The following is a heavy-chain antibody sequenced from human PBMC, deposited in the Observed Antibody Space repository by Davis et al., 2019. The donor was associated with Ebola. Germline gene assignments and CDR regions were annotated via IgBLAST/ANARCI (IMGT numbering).Heavy chain of an antibody. CDR2: ISSDSDYI. J-gene: IGHJ4*02. V-gene: IGHV3-11*06. CDR1: GFTFSDYY. Sequence: GESLKISCAASGFTFSDYYMSWIRQAPGKGLEWVSSISSDSDYIYYADSAKGRFTISRDNAKNSLYLQMNSLTAEDTAVYYCARDSYYYDSSDYYDYWGQGTLVTVSS. CDR3: ARDSYYYDSSDYYDY. D-gene: IGHD3-22*01.